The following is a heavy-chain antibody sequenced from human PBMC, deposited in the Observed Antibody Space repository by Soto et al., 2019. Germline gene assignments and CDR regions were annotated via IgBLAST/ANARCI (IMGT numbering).Heavy chain of an antibody. J-gene: IGHJ4*02. Sequence: GGSLKLSCAASGFTFTTYTMNWVRQAPGKGLEWVSAINGGQGRTYYADSVKGRFTISRDNSKNMLFLQMNSLRAEDTAVYYWAKDRHTDGTWTFDQWGQGTRVTVAS. CDR3: AKDRHTDGTWTFDQ. CDR1: GFTFTTYT. D-gene: IGHD2-8*01. V-gene: IGHV3-23*01. CDR2: INGGQGRT.